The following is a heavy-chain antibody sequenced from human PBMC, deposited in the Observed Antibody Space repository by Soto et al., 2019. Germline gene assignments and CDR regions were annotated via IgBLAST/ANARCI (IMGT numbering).Heavy chain of an antibody. CDR3: ARTPSYYDMDV. J-gene: IGHJ6*02. CDR1: GYTFTIYA. D-gene: IGHD3-10*01. Sequence: ASVKVSCKSSGYTFTIYAMHWVRQAPGQRLEWMGWINAGNGNTKYSQKFQGRVTITRDTSASTAYMELSSLRSEDTAVYYCARTPSYYDMDVWGQGTTVTVSS. CDR2: INAGNGNT. V-gene: IGHV1-3*01.